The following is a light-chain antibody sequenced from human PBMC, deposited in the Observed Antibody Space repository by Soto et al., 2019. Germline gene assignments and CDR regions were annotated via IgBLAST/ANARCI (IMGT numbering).Light chain of an antibody. CDR1: QTISSY. Sequence: DIQMTQSPSSLSASVGDSVTIACRASQTISSYLNWYQQKPGKAPKLLIYAASSLQSGVPSRFSGSGSGTDFTLTIGSLQPEDFATYYCQQSYSTLWTFGQGTKVEIK. J-gene: IGKJ1*01. V-gene: IGKV1-39*01. CDR2: AAS. CDR3: QQSYSTLWT.